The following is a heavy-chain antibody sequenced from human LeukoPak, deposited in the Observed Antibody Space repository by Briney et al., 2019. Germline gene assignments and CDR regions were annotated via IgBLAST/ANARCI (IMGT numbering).Heavy chain of an antibody. CDR2: ISSSGDST. CDR1: GFTFTTYA. Sequence: QAGGSLRLSCAASGFTFTTYAMSWVRQAPGKGLEWVSSISSSGDSTYNADSAKGRFTSSRDNSKNTLYLQMNSLRAEDTAVYYCAKLVGLYYDSSGPIGVDYWGQGTLVTVSS. CDR3: AKLVGLYYDSSGPIGVDY. J-gene: IGHJ4*02. D-gene: IGHD3-22*01. V-gene: IGHV3-23*01.